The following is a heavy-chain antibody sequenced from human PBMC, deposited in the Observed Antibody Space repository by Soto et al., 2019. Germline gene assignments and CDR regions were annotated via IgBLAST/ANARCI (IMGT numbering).Heavy chain of an antibody. V-gene: IGHV3-53*01. D-gene: IGHD4-17*01. CDR3: ASTVTVWDENCGY. Sequence: EVQLVESGGGLIQPGGSLRLSCAASGFTVSSNYMSWVRQAPGKGLEWVSVIYSGGSTYYADSVKGRFTISRDNSKNTVYLKVNSLRAGCTAVYYCASTVTVWDENCGYWGQGTAVTVSA. J-gene: IGHJ4*02. CDR1: GFTVSSNY. CDR2: IYSGGST.